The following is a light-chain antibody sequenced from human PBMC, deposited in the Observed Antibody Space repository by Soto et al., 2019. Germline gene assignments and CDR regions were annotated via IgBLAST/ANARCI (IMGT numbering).Light chain of an antibody. CDR3: SSDTSSGTVV. V-gene: IGLV2-14*03. CDR2: EVT. CDR1: SSDVGGYNY. J-gene: IGLJ2*01. Sequence: QSALTQPASVSGSPGQSITISCTGTSSDVGGYNYVCWYQQHPGKAPKLIIYEVTNRPSGVSNRFSASKSGNTASRSISGLQAEDEADYYCSSDTSSGTVVFGGGTKLTVL.